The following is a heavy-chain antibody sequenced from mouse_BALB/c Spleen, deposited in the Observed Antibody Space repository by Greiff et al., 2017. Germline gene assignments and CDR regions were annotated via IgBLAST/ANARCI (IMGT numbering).Heavy chain of an antibody. V-gene: IGHV5-12-1*01. CDR3: ARHDSSGFWFAY. CDR1: GFAFSSYD. D-gene: IGHD3-2*01. J-gene: IGHJ3*01. CDR2: ISSGGGST. Sequence: EVQRVESGGGLVKPGGSLKLSCAASGFAFSSYDMSWVRQTPEKRLEWVAYISSGGGSTYYPDTVKGRFTISRDNAKNTLYLQMSSLKSEDTAMYYCARHDSSGFWFAYWGQGTLVTVSA.